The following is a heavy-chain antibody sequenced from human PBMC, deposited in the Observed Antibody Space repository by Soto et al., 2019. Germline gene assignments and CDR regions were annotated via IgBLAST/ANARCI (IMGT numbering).Heavy chain of an antibody. D-gene: IGHD2-15*01. CDR2: ISYDGSNK. V-gene: IGHV3-30*18. Sequence: QVQLVESGGGVVQPGRSLRLSCAASGFTFSSYGMHWVRQAPGKGLEWVAVISYDGSNKYYADSVKGQFTISRDNSKNTLYLQMNSLRAEDTAVYYCAKGSMDPGCSGGSCYPGSWGQGTLVTVSS. J-gene: IGHJ4*02. CDR1: GFTFSSYG. CDR3: AKGSMDPGCSGGSCYPGS.